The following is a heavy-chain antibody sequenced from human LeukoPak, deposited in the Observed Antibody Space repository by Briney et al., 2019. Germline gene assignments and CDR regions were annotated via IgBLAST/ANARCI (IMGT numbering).Heavy chain of an antibody. D-gene: IGHD3-22*01. V-gene: IGHV4-59*01. Sequence: PSETLSLTCTVSGGSISSYYWSWIRQPPGKGLEWIGYIYYSGSTNYNPSLTSRVTISVDTSKNQFSLKLSSVTAADTAVYYCARGPGSGYFLDYWGQGTLVTVSS. J-gene: IGHJ4*02. CDR2: IYYSGST. CDR1: GGSISSYY. CDR3: ARGPGSGYFLDY.